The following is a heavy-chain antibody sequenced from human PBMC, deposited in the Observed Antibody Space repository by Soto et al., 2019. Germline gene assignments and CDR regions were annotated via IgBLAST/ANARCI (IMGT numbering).Heavy chain of an antibody. CDR2: IIPILGTA. D-gene: IGHD6-13*01. J-gene: IGHJ1*01. CDR3: ARERDGSSWSSAESLQY. V-gene: IGHV1-69*13. Sequence: SVKVSCRASGGTFSIYAISWVRQAPGQGLEWMGGIIPILGTANSAQKFQGRVTITADEYTSTAYMELRSLRSDDTAVFYCARERDGSSWSSAESLQYSGQGTLVTVSS. CDR1: GGTFSIYA.